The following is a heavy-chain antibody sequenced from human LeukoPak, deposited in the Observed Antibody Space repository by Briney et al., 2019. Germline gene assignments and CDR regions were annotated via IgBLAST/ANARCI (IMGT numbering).Heavy chain of an antibody. J-gene: IGHJ2*01. CDR2: ISSGSGTI. CDR1: GFTFSTYS. CDR3: ARDNLSPYWYFDL. V-gene: IGHV3-48*02. Sequence: GGSLRLSCAASGFTFSTYSMNWVRRAPGKGLEWVSYISSGSGTIYYADSVKGRFTISRDNAKNSLYPQMDSLRDEDTAVYYCARDNLSPYWYFDLWGRGTLVTVSS. D-gene: IGHD1-14*01.